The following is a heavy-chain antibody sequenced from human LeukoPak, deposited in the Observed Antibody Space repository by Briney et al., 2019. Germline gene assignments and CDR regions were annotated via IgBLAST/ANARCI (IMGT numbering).Heavy chain of an antibody. V-gene: IGHV3-30*04. CDR2: ISYDGSNK. J-gene: IGHJ4*02. CDR3: ARDRNFGDYAGDFDY. CDR1: GFIFSNYA. D-gene: IGHD4-17*01. Sequence: GGSLRLSCAASGFIFSNYAIHWVRQAPGKGLEWVAVISYDGSNKYYVDSVKGRFTISRDNSKNTLYLRMNSQRAEDTALYYCARDRNFGDYAGDFDYWGQGTLVTVSS.